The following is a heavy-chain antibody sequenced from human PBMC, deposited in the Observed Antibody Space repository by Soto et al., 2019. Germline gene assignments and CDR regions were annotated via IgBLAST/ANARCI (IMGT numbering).Heavy chain of an antibody. CDR3: ARHVHYQDATEYFDY. D-gene: IGHD2-2*01. CDR2: IYYSGST. CDR1: GGSISSSSYY. J-gene: IGHJ4*02. V-gene: IGHV4-39*01. Sequence: PSETLSLTCTVSGGSISSSSYYWGWIRQPPGKGLEWIGSIYYSGSTYYNPSLKSRVTISVDTSKNQFSLKLSSVTAADTAVYYCARHVHYQDATEYFDYWGQGTLVTVSS.